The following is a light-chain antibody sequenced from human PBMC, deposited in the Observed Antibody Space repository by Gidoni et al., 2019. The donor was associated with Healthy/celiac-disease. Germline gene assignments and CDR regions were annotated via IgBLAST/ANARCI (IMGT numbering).Light chain of an antibody. Sequence: DIQLTQSPSSLSASVGDRVTITCRASQSISSYLNWYQQKPGKAPKLLIYAASSLQSGVPSRFSGSGSGTDFTLTISSMQPEDVATYYCQQSYSTPLFXXXTKLEIK. CDR2: AAS. CDR1: QSISSY. CDR3: QQSYSTPL. V-gene: IGKV1-39*01. J-gene: IGKJ2*01.